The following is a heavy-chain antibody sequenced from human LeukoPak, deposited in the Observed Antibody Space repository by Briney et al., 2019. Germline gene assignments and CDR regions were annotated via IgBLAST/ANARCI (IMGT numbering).Heavy chain of an antibody. CDR1: GDSISSSSYY. J-gene: IGHJ4*02. CDR3: ARHSGQGAITMVHAFDY. V-gene: IGHV4-39*01. CDR2: FSYTGST. Sequence: TSETLSLTCAVSGDSISSSSYYWGWVRQPPGKGLEWIASFSYTGSTYYNPSLKSRVTISVDTSKNQFSLKLSSVTAADTAVYYCARHSGQGAITMVHAFDYWGQRTLVTVSS. D-gene: IGHD3-10*01.